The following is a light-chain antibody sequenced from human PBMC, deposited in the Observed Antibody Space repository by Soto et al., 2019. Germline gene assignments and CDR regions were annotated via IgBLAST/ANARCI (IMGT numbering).Light chain of an antibody. CDR3: QQYYSFPLIT. CDR1: QNINNY. J-gene: IGKJ5*01. CDR2: DAS. Sequence: DIQMTQSPSSLSASVGDRVTITCQASQNINNYLNWYQQKPGRAPKLLIYDASNLEAGVPSRFRGSGSGTDFTLTISCLQSEDFATYYCQQYYSFPLITFGQGTRLEIK. V-gene: IGKV1-33*01.